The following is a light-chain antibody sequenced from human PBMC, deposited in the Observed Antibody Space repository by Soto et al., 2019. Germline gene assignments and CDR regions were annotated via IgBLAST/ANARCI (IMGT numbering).Light chain of an antibody. V-gene: IGLV1-47*01. CDR1: SSNIGSNY. Sequence: QSVLTQPPSASGTPGQRVTISCSGSSSNIGSNYVYWYQQLPGTAPKLLIYRNNQRPSGVPDRFSGSKSGASASLAITGLQPEDEADYYCQSYDSSLSGSYVFGTGTKVTVL. CDR3: QSYDSSLSGSYV. J-gene: IGLJ1*01. CDR2: RNN.